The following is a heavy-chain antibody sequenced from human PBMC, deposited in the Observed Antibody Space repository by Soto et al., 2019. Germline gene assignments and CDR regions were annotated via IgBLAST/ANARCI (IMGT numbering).Heavy chain of an antibody. D-gene: IGHD3-3*01. V-gene: IGHV4-30-4*01. CDR2: IYYSGST. CDR1: GGSISSGDYY. CDR3: ARGVVIPHSDYFDY. Sequence: PSETLSLTCTVSGGSISSGDYYWSWIRQPPGKGLEWIGYIYYSGSTYYNPSLKSRVTISVDTSKNQFSLKLSSVTAADTAVYYCARGVVIPHSDYFDYWGQGALVTVS. J-gene: IGHJ4*02.